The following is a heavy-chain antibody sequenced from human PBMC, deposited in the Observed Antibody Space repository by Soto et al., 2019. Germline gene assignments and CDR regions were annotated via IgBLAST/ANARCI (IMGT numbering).Heavy chain of an antibody. J-gene: IGHJ6*02. V-gene: IGHV1-69*01. D-gene: IGHD2-2*01. CDR3: ARSQGSSTSLEIYYYYYYGMDV. CDR1: RGTFGSYA. Sequence: QVQLVQSGAEVKKPGSSVKVSCKASRGTFGSYAISWVRQAPGQGLEWMGGIIPIPGTANYAQKFQGRVTIAADESTSTAYMELSSLRSEDTAVYDCARSQGSSTSLEIYYYYYYGMDVWGQGTPVTVSS. CDR2: IIPIPGTA.